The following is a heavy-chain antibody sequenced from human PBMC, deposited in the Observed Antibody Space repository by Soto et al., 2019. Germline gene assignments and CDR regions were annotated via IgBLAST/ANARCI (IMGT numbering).Heavy chain of an antibody. CDR3: ARGTYYYGSGSYFWFDP. V-gene: IGHV4-31*03. Sequence: SETLSLTCTVSGDSIASGPYYWTWIRQHPGKGLEWIGNIFYTGSTYYNPSLQSRVSISVDTSKNQFSLKLSSVTAADTAVYYCARGTYYYGSGSYFWFDPWGQGTLVTVSS. CDR2: IFYTGST. J-gene: IGHJ5*02. CDR1: GDSIASGPYY. D-gene: IGHD3-10*01.